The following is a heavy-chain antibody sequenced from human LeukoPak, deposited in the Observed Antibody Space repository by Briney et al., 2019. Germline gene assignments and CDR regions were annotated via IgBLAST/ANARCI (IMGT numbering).Heavy chain of an antibody. CDR3: ATSKGTWWSPHFDY. V-gene: IGHV3-53*01. D-gene: IGHD2-8*02. J-gene: IGHJ4*02. CDR1: GVTVRTNY. Sequence: GGSLRLSCAASGVTVRTNYMDWVRQAPGKGLEWVSVIYAGGSTYYADSVKGRFTISRDNSKNTVFLQMNSLRAEDTAVYYCATSKGTWWSPHFDYWGQGTLVTVSS. CDR2: IYAGGST.